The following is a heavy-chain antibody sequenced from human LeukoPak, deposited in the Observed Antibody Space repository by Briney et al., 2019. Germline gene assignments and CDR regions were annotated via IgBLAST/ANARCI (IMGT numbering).Heavy chain of an antibody. V-gene: IGHV3-21*01. D-gene: IGHD2-21*02. Sequence: GGPLRLSCAASGFTFSSYSMNWVRQAPGKGLEWVSSISSSGSSIYYADSVKGRFTISRDNSKNTLYLQMNSLRAEDTAVYYCARDHGVVTAKVFDYWGQGTLVTVSS. J-gene: IGHJ4*02. CDR1: GFTFSSYS. CDR3: ARDHGVVTAKVFDY. CDR2: ISSSGSSI.